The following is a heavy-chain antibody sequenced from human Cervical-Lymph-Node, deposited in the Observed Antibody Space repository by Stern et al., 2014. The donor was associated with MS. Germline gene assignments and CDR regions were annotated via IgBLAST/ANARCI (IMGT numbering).Heavy chain of an antibody. V-gene: IGHV4-4*02. D-gene: IGHD6-6*01. J-gene: IGHJ3*02. CDR3: AREGYSSSYDAFDI. CDR1: GGSISSSNW. CDR2: IYHSGST. Sequence: QVQLQESGPGLVKPSGTLSLTCAVSGGSISSSNWWSWVRQPPGKGLEWVGAIYHSGSTKYNPSLKSRVPISVDKSKNQFSLKLSSVTAADTAVYYCAREGYSSSYDAFDIWGQGTMVTVSS.